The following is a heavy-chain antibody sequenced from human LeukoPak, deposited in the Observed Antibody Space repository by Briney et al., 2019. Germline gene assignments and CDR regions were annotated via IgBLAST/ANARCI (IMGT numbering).Heavy chain of an antibody. CDR1: GFTFSRYS. V-gene: IGHV3-21*01. Sequence: GGSLRLSCAASGFTFSRYSMNWVRHAPGKGLVWVSYISSSSSYIYYAVSVKGRFNIPRDNAKNSPYLQMNSLRAEDTAVYYCARDYYYGSVSHWWGGPAYAFDIWGQGTMVTVSS. CDR3: ARDYYYGSVSHWWGGPAYAFDI. J-gene: IGHJ3*02. CDR2: ISSSSSYI. D-gene: IGHD3-10*01.